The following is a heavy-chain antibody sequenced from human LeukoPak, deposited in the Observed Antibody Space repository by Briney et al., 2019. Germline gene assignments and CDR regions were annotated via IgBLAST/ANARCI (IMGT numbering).Heavy chain of an antibody. CDR1: GYTFTDYY. CDR2: INPNSGGT. J-gene: IGHJ4*02. V-gene: IGHV1-2*06. CDR3: ARDFERPDY. Sequence: GASVKVSCKASGYTFTDYYTHWVRQAPGQGLEWMGRINPNSGGTNYAQKFQGRVTMTRDTSTSTAYMELSRLRSDDTAVYYCARDFERPDYWGQGTLVTVSS.